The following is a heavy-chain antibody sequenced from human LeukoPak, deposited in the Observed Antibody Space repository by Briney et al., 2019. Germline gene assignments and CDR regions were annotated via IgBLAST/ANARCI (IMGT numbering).Heavy chain of an antibody. CDR2: ISHDGSNE. J-gene: IGHJ4*02. CDR1: GFTFGSYS. Sequence: PGGSLRLSCAASGFTFGSYSMNWVRQAPGKGLEWVAVISHDGSNEHYADSVRGRFTISRDNSKNTVSLQMNSLRPEDTAVYYCAGYCSSPRCYFYHWGQGSLVTVSS. D-gene: IGHD2-2*01. CDR3: AGYCSSPRCYFYH. V-gene: IGHV3-30*03.